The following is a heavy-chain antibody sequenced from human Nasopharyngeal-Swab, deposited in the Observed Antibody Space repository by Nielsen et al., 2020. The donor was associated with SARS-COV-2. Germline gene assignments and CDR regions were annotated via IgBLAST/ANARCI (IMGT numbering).Heavy chain of an antibody. V-gene: IGHV1-69*04. D-gene: IGHD3-10*01. Sequence: SVQVSCKASGGIFSSYAISWVRQAPGQGLEWMGRIIPILGIANYAQKFQGRVTITADKSTSTAYMELSSLRSEDTAVYYCASSITMVRGVITVSGAFDIWGQGTMVTVSS. J-gene: IGHJ3*02. CDR2: IIPILGIA. CDR3: ASSITMVRGVITVSGAFDI. CDR1: GGIFSSYA.